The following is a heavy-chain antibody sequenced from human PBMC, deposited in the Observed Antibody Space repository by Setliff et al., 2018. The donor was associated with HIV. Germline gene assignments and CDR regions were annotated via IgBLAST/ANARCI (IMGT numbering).Heavy chain of an antibody. D-gene: IGHD6-6*01. CDR2: ISGSGGST. V-gene: IGHV3-23*01. CDR1: GFTFSSYA. CDR3: AKRRQLAEDYY. J-gene: IGHJ4*02. Sequence: ETLSLSCAASGFTFSSYAMSWVRQAPGKGLEWVSAISGSGGSTYYADSVKGRFTISRDNSKNTLYLQMNSLRAEDTAVYYCAKRRQLAEDYYWGQGTLVTVSS.